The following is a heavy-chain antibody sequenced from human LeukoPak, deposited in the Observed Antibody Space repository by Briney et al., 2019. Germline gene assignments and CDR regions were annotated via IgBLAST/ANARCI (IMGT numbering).Heavy chain of an antibody. V-gene: IGHV4-31*03. CDR1: GGSISSGGFY. J-gene: IGHJ4*02. Sequence: SETLSRTCTVSGGSISSGGFYWSWIRQHPGKGLEWIGYIYYSGNTYYNPSLKSRVNISVDTSKNQFSLKLSSVTAADTAVYYCARVQYSSGFDYWGQGTLVTVSS. CDR2: IYYSGNT. D-gene: IGHD6-19*01. CDR3: ARVQYSSGFDY.